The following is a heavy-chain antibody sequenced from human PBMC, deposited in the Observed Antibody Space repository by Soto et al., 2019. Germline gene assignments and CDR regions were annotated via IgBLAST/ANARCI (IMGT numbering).Heavy chain of an antibody. V-gene: IGHV3-30-3*01. D-gene: IGHD2-15*01. Sequence: QVQLVESGGGVVQPGRSLRLSCAASGFTFSTYTLHWVRQAPGKGLEWVALMSYDGREKYYADSVKGRFTISSDNSKNTLYLQMNSLIAEDTALYNCRIELDFWGQGTLVTVSS. CDR1: GFTFSTYT. CDR3: RIELDF. CDR2: MSYDGREK. J-gene: IGHJ4*02.